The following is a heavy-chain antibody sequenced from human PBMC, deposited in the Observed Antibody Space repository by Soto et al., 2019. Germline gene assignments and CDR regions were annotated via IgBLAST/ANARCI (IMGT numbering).Heavy chain of an antibody. J-gene: IGHJ5*02. CDR3: AIVLRRTTASLPGVLDP. V-gene: IGHV4-30-2*01. Sequence: QVQLQEAGSRLVKTSETLSLPCTVSGGAFSSGGFAWTWIRQPPKRGLEWIGYTYHTGTTSYNPSLRSRVTIAVDRSRHPFSLKLTCVSAADTAMYYCAIVLRRTTASLPGVLDPWGQGTLVTVSS. D-gene: IGHD1-1*01. CDR1: GGAFSSGGFA. CDR2: TYHTGTT.